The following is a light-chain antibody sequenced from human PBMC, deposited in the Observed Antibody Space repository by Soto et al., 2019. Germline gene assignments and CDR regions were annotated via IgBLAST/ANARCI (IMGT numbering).Light chain of an antibody. V-gene: IGKV1-5*03. J-gene: IGKJ1*01. CDR3: QQYKSYST. CDR1: QSISNW. Sequence: DSQMAQSPSTLSASIGDRVTISCRASQSISNWLAWYQQKPGKAPKLLIHQASRLESGVPSTFSGSGSGTEFTLTISSLQPDDVATYYCQQYKSYSTFGQGTKVDIK. CDR2: QAS.